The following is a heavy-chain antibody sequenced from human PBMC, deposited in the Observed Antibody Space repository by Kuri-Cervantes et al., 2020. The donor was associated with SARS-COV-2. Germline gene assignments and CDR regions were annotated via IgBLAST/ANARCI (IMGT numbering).Heavy chain of an antibody. CDR2: INPDNGAT. Sequence: ASVKVPCKASGYRVTGYFIHWIRQAPGQGLARLGWINPDNGATHCAEKFQGRVTMTWDTSITTAYMELSRLTHDDTAVYYCARGDFLEWLLSGYYYYYMDVWGKGTTVTVSS. CDR1: GYRVTGYF. J-gene: IGHJ6*03. D-gene: IGHD3-3*01. CDR3: ARGDFLEWLLSGYYYYYMDV. V-gene: IGHV1-2*02.